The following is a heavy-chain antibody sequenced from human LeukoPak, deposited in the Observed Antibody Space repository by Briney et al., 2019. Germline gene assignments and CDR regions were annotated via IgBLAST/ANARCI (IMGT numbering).Heavy chain of an antibody. Sequence: GGSLRLSCAASGFTFADHAMHWVRQAPGKGLEWVSIISGDGGSTYYADSVKGRFTISRDNSKDSLYLQMNSLRTEDTAFYYCAKDRYCFSTSCYAPFDHRGQGTLVTVSS. CDR2: ISGDGGST. CDR1: GFTFADHA. CDR3: AKDRYCFSTSCYAPFDH. J-gene: IGHJ4*02. V-gene: IGHV3-43*02. D-gene: IGHD2-2*01.